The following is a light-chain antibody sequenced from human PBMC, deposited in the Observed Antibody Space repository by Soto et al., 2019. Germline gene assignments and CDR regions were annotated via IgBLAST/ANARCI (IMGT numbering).Light chain of an antibody. CDR2: DAS. Sequence: EIAMTQSPATQSVSPGEGATLSCRASQSVSSSSLAWYQQKPGQAPRLLLYDASSRATGIPDRFSGSGSGTDFTLTISRLEPEDFAVYYCQQYGSSPRTFGQGTKVDIK. CDR1: QSVSSSS. J-gene: IGKJ1*01. V-gene: IGKV3-20*01. CDR3: QQYGSSPRT.